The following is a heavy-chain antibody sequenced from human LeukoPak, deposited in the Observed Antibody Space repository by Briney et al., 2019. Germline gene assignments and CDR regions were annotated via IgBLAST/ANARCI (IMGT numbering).Heavy chain of an antibody. CDR2: ISSSGSTI. D-gene: IGHD2-15*01. CDR1: GFTFSDYY. J-gene: IGHJ5*02. CDR3: ARDANWRYSSGGSCLGRFDP. Sequence: GSLRLSCAAYGFTFSDYYMSWIRQAPGKGLEWVSYISSSGSTIYYADSVKGRFTISRDNAKNSLYLQMNSLRAEDTAVYYCARDANWRYSSGGSCLGRFDPWGQGTLVTVSS. V-gene: IGHV3-11*04.